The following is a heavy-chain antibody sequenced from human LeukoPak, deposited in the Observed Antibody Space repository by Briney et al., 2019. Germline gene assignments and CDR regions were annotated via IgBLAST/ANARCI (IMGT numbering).Heavy chain of an antibody. CDR1: GFTFNTYA. D-gene: IGHD5-18*01. CDR2: ISTGGDTT. CDR3: ARQAYRSGYDC. V-gene: IGHV3-23*01. Sequence: GGSLRLSCAASGFTFNTYAMAWVRQAPGKGLEWVSAISTGGDTTSYADSVKGRFTISRDNSKNTLYLQMNSLRADDTALYYCARQAYRSGYDCWGQGSPATVSS. J-gene: IGHJ4*02.